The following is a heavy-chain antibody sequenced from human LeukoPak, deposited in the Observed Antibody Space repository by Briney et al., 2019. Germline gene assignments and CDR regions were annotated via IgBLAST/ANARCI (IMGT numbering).Heavy chain of an antibody. CDR2: MNPKSGNT. CDR3: ATGGSKYYDFWSGYPTNLGVYY. D-gene: IGHD3-3*01. V-gene: IGHV1-8*02. CDR1: GYTFTSYD. Sequence: SSVKVSCKASGYTFTSYDINWVRQATGQGLEWMGWMNPKSGNTGHAQKFQGRVTITADTSTDTAYMELSSLRSEDTAVYYCATGGSKYYDFWSGYPTNLGVYYWGQGTLVTVSS. J-gene: IGHJ4*02.